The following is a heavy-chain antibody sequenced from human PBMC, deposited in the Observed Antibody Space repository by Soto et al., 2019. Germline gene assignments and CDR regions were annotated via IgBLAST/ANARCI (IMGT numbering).Heavy chain of an antibody. CDR3: ARFILAFRFGELFLNWFDP. D-gene: IGHD3-10*01. J-gene: IGHJ5*02. CDR1: GGSISSYY. Sequence: PSETLSLTCTVSGGSISSYYWSWIRQPPGKGLEWIGYIYYSGSTNYNPSLKSRVTISVDTSKNQFSLKLSSVTAADTAVYYCARFILAFRFGELFLNWFDPWGQGTLVTVSS. V-gene: IGHV4-59*01. CDR2: IYYSGST.